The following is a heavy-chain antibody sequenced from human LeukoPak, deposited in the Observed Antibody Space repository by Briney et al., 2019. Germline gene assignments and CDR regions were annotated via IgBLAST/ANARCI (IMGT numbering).Heavy chain of an antibody. CDR2: TIPIFGTA. J-gene: IGHJ3*02. CDR3: ARDRTYYYDSSGYYYLDAFDS. D-gene: IGHD3-22*01. Sequence: SVKVSCKASGATFSSYAISWLRQAPGQGLGWMGRTIPIFGTANYAHKFHVRVTITTAESTGTAYMELSSLRSEDTAVYYCARDRTYYYDSSGYYYLDAFDSWGQGIMVTVSS. V-gene: IGHV1-69*05. CDR1: GATFSSYA.